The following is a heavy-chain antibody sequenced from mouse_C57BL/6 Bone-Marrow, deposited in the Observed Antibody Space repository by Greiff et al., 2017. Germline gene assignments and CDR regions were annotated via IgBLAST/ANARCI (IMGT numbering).Heavy chain of an antibody. Sequence: QVQLQQSGAELVRPGASVTLSCKASGYTFTDYEMHWVKQTPVHGLEWIGAIDPETGGTAYNQKFKGKAILTADKSSSTAYMELRSLTSEDSAFYYCTRVTAGYWGQGTTLTVSS. V-gene: IGHV1-15*01. J-gene: IGHJ2*01. CDR1: GYTFTDYE. D-gene: IGHD2-12*01. CDR2: IDPETGGT. CDR3: TRVTAGY.